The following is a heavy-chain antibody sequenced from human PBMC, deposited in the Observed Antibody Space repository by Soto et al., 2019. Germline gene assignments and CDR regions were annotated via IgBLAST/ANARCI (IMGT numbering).Heavy chain of an antibody. V-gene: IGHV3-7*01. CDR3: RGGVRGVESPCKWFDP. D-gene: IGHD3-3*01. CDR2: IKQDGTEE. Sequence: VRVVESGGGLVQPGGSLRLSCAASGFTFTDYYMSWVRQAPGKRLERVANIKQDGTEENYVDSVKGRFTISRDNAKNSLHLLMNSRRAEDTAMYYCRGGVRGVESPCKWFDPWGQGTLVTVSS. J-gene: IGHJ5*02. CDR1: GFTFTDYY.